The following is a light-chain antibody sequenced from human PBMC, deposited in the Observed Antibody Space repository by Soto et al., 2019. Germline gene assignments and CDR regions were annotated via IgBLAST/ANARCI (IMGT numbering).Light chain of an antibody. Sequence: EIMITQSPATLSVSPGERVTLSCRARQSVGSNLAWYQQKPGQAPRLLIYDASNRATGIPARFSGSGSGTDFTLTISSLEPEDFAVYYCQQRSNWPWTFGQGTKVDIK. CDR1: QSVGSN. CDR2: DAS. V-gene: IGKV3-11*01. CDR3: QQRSNWPWT. J-gene: IGKJ1*01.